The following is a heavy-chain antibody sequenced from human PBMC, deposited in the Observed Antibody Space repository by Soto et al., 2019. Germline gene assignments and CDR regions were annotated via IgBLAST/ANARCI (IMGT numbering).Heavy chain of an antibody. CDR3: AREDPAMGSSANWFDP. Sequence: GGSLRLGCAASGFTFSNYSMNWVRQAPGKGLEWVSSISSSSSYIYYADSVKGRFTISRDNAKNSLYLQMNSLRAEDTAVYYCAREDPAMGSSANWFDPWGYGTLVTDSS. V-gene: IGHV3-21*01. D-gene: IGHD5-18*01. CDR1: GFTFSNYS. J-gene: IGHJ5*02. CDR2: ISSSSSYI.